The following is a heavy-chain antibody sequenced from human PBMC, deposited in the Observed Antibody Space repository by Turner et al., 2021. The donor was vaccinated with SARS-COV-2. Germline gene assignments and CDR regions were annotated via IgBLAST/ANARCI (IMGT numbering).Heavy chain of an antibody. D-gene: IGHD3-3*01. CDR1: GGSISSSSYY. V-gene: IGHV4-39*01. J-gene: IGHJ4*02. CDR2: IYYSGGH. Sequence: QVHLQESGPGLVNPSETRSLTCTVSGGSISSSSYYWGWIRQPPGKGLEWIGSIYYSGGHYYHTSLKSRVTISVDTSKTQFSLKLSSVTAADTAVYYCARTYYDFWSGYYGTPGYFDYWGQGTLVTVSS. CDR3: ARTYYDFWSGYYGTPGYFDY.